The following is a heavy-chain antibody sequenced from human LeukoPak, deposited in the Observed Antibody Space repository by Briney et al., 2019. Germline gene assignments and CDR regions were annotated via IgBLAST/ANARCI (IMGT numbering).Heavy chain of an antibody. Sequence: GGSLRLSCAGSGFTFTNFAMTWVRQAPGKGLEWVSSMGPSGDTYYVDSVKGRFSISRDASKNTMYLQMSTLGADDTAVYFCAKPTPYGTTWAGGSDLWGQGTMVTVSS. J-gene: IGHJ3*01. D-gene: IGHD2-15*01. CDR3: AKPTPYGTTWAGGSDL. V-gene: IGHV3-23*01. CDR2: MGPSGDT. CDR1: GFTFTNFA.